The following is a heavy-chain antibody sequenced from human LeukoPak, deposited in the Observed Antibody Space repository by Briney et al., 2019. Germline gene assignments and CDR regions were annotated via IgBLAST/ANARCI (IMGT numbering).Heavy chain of an antibody. J-gene: IGHJ4*02. CDR1: GFTFSSYA. V-gene: IGHV3-30-3*01. CDR2: ISYDGSNK. D-gene: IGHD3-22*01. Sequence: GGSLRLSCAASGFTFSSYAMHWVRQAPGKGLKWVAVISYDGSNKYYADSVKGRFTISRDNSKNTLYLQMNSLRAEDTAVYYCARDQDYYESSGYQYWGQGTLVTVSS. CDR3: ARDQDYYESSGYQY.